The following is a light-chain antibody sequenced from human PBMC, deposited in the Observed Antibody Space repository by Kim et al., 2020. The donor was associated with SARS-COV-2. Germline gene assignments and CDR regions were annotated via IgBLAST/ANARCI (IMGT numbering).Light chain of an antibody. V-gene: IGKV3-20*01. Sequence: EIVLTQSPGTLSLSPGERATLSCRTSQIISSSYLAWYQQKPGQAPRLLIYGASSRATGIPDRFSGSGSGTDFTLTISRLEPEDFAVYYCQQYCSSPWTFGQGTKVDIK. CDR3: QQYCSSPWT. CDR1: QIISSSY. J-gene: IGKJ1*01. CDR2: GAS.